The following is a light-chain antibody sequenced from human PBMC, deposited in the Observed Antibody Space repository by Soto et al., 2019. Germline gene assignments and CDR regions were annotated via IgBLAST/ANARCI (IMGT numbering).Light chain of an antibody. CDR1: STDVGAYNY. CDR2: EVT. J-gene: IGLJ1*01. V-gene: IGLV2-8*01. Sequence: SVLTQPPSASGSPGQSVTISCTGTSTDVGAYNYVSWYQQRPGKAPKLMIFEVTKRPSGVPDRFSGSKSGNTASLTVSGVQADDEADYYCSSYAGSNSFVFGTGTKVTVL. CDR3: SSYAGSNSFV.